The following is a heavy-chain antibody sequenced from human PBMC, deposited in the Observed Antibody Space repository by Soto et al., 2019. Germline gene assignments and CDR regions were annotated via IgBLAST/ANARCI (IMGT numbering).Heavy chain of an antibody. CDR1: GGSISSGGYY. CDR2: IYYSGST. D-gene: IGHD3-10*01. Sequence: QVQLQESGPGLVKPSQTLSLTCTVSGGSISSGGYYWSWIRQHPGKGLEWIGYIYYSGSTYYNPSLKSRVTISVDTSKNQFSLKLRSVTAADTAVYSCARGDTVRGVIDYWGQGTLVTVSS. J-gene: IGHJ4*02. CDR3: ARGDTVRGVIDY. V-gene: IGHV4-31*03.